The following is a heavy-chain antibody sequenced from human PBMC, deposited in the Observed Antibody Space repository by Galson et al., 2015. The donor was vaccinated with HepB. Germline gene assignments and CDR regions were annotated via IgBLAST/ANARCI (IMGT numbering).Heavy chain of an antibody. D-gene: IGHD3-9*01. CDR1: VSDVSSRNPY. CDR2: VDHNGRT. V-gene: IGHV4-34*01. J-gene: IGHJ6*02. Sequence: SETLSLTCAVSVSDVSSRNPYWSCSWIRQPPGKGLEWIGEVDHNGRTNYSPSLKNRVTISADTSTRQVSLKLSSVTAADTAVYYCARGPIDLLTDPEWKFIYYGLDVWGQGSTVIVSS. CDR3: ARGPIDLLTDPEWKFIYYGLDV.